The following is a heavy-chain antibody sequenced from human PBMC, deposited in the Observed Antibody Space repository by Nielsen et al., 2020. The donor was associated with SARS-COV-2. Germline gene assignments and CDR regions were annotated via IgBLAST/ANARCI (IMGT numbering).Heavy chain of an antibody. V-gene: IGHV1-18*01. D-gene: IGHD2-2*01. Sequence: WGRQAPGQGLEGVGWISAYNGNTNYAQKLQGRVTMTTDTSTSTAYMELRSLRSDDTAVYYCERDHVVVPAVGLGLGYYYYGMDVWGQGTTVTVSS. CDR3: ERDHVVVPAVGLGLGYYYYGMDV. J-gene: IGHJ6*02. CDR2: ISAYNGNT.